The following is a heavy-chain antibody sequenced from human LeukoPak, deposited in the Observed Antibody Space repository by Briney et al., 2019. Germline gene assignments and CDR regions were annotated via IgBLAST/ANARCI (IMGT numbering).Heavy chain of an antibody. CDR2: IYPGDSDT. J-gene: IGHJ4*02. CDR1: GYRFTNYW. CDR3: ARLAGDGHNYFDS. V-gene: IGHV5-51*01. Sequence: GESLKISCQSSGYRFTNYWIGWVRRLPGKGLEWMGIIYPGDSDTRYSPSFRGQVTFSADKSITTAYLQWSSLKASDTAMYYCARLAGDGHNYFDSWGQGTLVTVSS. D-gene: IGHD5-24*01.